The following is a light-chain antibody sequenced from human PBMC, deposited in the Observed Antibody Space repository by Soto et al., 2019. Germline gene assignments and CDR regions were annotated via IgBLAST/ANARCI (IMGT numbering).Light chain of an antibody. J-gene: IGKJ4*01. V-gene: IGKV4-1*01. CDR3: QQYYSTPPVT. Sequence: DIVMTQSPDSLAVSLGERATINCKSSQSVSYSSNNKNYLAWYQQKPGQPPKLLIYWASTRESGVPDRFSGSGSGTDFTLTISSLQAEDVAVYYCQQYYSTPPVTFGGGTKVEIK. CDR2: WAS. CDR1: QSVSYSSNNKNY.